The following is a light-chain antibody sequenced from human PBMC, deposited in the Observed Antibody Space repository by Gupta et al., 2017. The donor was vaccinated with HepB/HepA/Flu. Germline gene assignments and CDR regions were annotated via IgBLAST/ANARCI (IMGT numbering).Light chain of an antibody. CDR2: WAS. V-gene: IGKV4-1*01. J-gene: IGKJ5*01. Sequence: DIVMNQSPDSLAVSLGERATINCKSSQTILNRSNNENHLAWYQQKAGQPPKLLIYWASTRESGVPDRFSGSGSVTDFTLTISSLQAEDVALYYCQQYYSSPNTFGQGTRLEIK. CDR1: QTILNRSNNENH. CDR3: QQYYSSPNT.